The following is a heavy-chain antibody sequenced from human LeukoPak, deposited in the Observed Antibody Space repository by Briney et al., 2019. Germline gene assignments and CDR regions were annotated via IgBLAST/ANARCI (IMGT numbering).Heavy chain of an antibody. CDR3: ARYAPSGYYDNWFDP. CDR1: GGSISSYY. D-gene: IGHD3-22*01. Sequence: SETLSLTCTVSGGSISSYYWSWIRQPAGKGLEWIGRIYTSGSTNYNPSLKSRVTMSVDTSKNQFSLKLSSVTAADTAVYYCARYAPSGYYDNWFDPWGQATLVTVSS. J-gene: IGHJ5*02. CDR2: IYTSGST. V-gene: IGHV4-4*07.